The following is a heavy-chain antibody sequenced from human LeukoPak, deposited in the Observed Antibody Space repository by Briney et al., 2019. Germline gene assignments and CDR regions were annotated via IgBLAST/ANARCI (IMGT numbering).Heavy chain of an antibody. D-gene: IGHD1-14*01. CDR1: GGSISSYY. J-gene: IGHJ4*02. CDR2: IYYSGST. V-gene: IGHV4-59*12. Sequence: SETLSLTCTVSGGSISSYYWSWIRQPPGKGLEWIGYIYYSGSTNYNPSLKSRVTMSVDTSKNQFSLKVTSVTAADTAVYYCARPSGSTPFKRFDYWGRGTPVTVSS. CDR3: ARPSGSTPFKRFDY.